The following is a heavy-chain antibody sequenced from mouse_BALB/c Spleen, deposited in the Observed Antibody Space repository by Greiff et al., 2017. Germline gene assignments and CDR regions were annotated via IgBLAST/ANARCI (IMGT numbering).Heavy chain of an antibody. CDR1: GFTFSSYA. J-gene: IGHJ2*01. CDR3: ARGRGYDALFDY. V-gene: IGHV5-6-5*01. Sequence: DVMLVESGGGLVKPGGSLKLSCAASGFTFSSYAMSWVRQTPEKRLEWVASISSGGSTYYPDSVKGRFTISRDNARNILYLQMSSLRSEDTAMYYCARGRGYDALFDYWGQGTTLTVSS. CDR2: ISSGGST. D-gene: IGHD2-14*01.